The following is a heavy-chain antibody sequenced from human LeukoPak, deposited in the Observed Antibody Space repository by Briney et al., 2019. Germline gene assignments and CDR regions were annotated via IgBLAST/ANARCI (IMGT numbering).Heavy chain of an antibody. Sequence: GGSLRLSCVVSGLRFRNYGMHWVRQAPGKGLEWVAVIYYDGSNQYYVDSVKGRFTVSRDNAKNTLYLQMDSLRAEDTAVYYCATGRNSGKYYDYWGQGTLVTVSS. V-gene: IGHV3-33*01. J-gene: IGHJ4*02. CDR2: IYYDGSNQ. D-gene: IGHD1-26*01. CDR1: GLRFRNYG. CDR3: ATGRNSGKYYDY.